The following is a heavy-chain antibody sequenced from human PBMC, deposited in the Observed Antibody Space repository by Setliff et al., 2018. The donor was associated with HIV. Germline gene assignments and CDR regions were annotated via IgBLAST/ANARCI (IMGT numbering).Heavy chain of an antibody. J-gene: IGHJ3*01. CDR1: GVSSSSHY. CDR2: SYYSGST. V-gene: IGHV4-59*08. D-gene: IGHD2-21*02. CDR3: ARRIAPGWWGGNSGDAFDL. Sequence: ETLSLTCTVSGVSSSSHYWSWIRQPPGKGLEWIGYSYYSGSTNYNPSLKSRVTISVDTSKNQFSLKLSSVTAADTAVYYCARRIAPGWWGGNSGDAFDLWGQGTLVTVSS.